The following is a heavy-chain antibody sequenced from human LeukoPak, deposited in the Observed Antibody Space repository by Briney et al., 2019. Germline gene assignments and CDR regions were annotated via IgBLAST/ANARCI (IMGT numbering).Heavy chain of an antibody. CDR1: GFTFSSYW. CDR2: IKQDGSEK. Sequence: GGSLRLSCAASGFTFSSYWMSWVRQAPGKGLEWVANIKQDGSEKYYVDSVKGRFTISRDNAKNSLYLQINSLRAEDTAVYYCARSLRYFDWLHTSYYFDYWGQGTLVTVSS. V-gene: IGHV3-7*01. CDR3: ARSLRYFDWLHTSYYFDY. D-gene: IGHD3-9*01. J-gene: IGHJ4*02.